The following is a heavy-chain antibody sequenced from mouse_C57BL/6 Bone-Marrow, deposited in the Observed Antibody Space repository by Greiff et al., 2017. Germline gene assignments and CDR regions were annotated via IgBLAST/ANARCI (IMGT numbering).Heavy chain of an antibody. Sequence: EVQRVESGGGLVQPGGSLSLSCAASGFTFTDYYMSWVRQPPGKALEWLGFIRNKANGYTTEYSASVKGRFTISRDNSQSILYHQMNALRAEDSATYYCARSPYYGNYFWYFDVWGTGTTVTVSS. V-gene: IGHV7-3*01. J-gene: IGHJ1*03. CDR2: IRNKANGYTT. CDR1: GFTFTDYY. D-gene: IGHD2-1*01. CDR3: ARSPYYGNYFWYFDV.